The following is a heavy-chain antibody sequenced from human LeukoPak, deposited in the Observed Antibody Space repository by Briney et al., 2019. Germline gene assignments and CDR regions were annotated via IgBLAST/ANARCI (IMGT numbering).Heavy chain of an antibody. J-gene: IGHJ4*02. CDR1: GYTFTSYD. CDR3: ATFRGYSYGYLVY. D-gene: IGHD5-18*01. CDR2: MNPNSGNT. V-gene: IGHV1-8*01. Sequence: ASVKVSCKASGYTFTSYDINWVRQATGQGLEWMGWMNPNSGNTGYAQKFQGRVTMTRNTSISTAYVELSSLRSEDTAVYYCATFRGYSYGYLVYWGQGTLVTVSS.